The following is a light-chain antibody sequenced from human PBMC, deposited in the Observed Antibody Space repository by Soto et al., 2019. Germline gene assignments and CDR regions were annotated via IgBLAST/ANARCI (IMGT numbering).Light chain of an antibody. V-gene: IGLV4-69*01. J-gene: IGLJ2*01. CDR1: TGHNSYA. Sequence: QSVLTQSPSASASLGASVKLTCTLSTGHNSYAIAWHQQQPEKGPRYLMKLNSDGSHSKGDGIPDRFSGSSSGPERYLTISSLQPEDEADYYCQTWGTGMGIFGGGTKLTV. CDR3: QTWGTGMGI. CDR2: LNSDGSH.